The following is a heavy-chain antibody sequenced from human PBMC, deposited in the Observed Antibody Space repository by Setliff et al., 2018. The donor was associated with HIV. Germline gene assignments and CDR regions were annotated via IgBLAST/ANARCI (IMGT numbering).Heavy chain of an antibody. J-gene: IGHJ4*02. Sequence: SETLSLTCTVSGGAISSYYWSWIRQPPGKGLEWIGYIYYSGSTKYDPSLKSRVTISLDTSRNQFSLKLSSVTAADTAVYYCARAIGHYYDSSGYYLRTYFDHWGQGNLVTVSS. D-gene: IGHD3-22*01. CDR1: GGAISSYY. CDR2: IYYSGST. V-gene: IGHV4-59*01. CDR3: ARAIGHYYDSSGYYLRTYFDH.